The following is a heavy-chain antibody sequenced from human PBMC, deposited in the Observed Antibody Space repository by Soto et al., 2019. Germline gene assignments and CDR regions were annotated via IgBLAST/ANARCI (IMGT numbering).Heavy chain of an antibody. CDR1: SVSISSSNW. CDR2: IYLNGGT. Sequence: QVQLQESGPGLVKPSGTLSLTCAVSSVSISSSNWWSWVRQPPGKGLEWIGQIYLNGGTQYSPSLKSRVTISVDRSKNQLSLELTSVTAADTAVYYCARHGPGHYMDVWGEGTTVTVSS. J-gene: IGHJ6*03. CDR3: ARHGPGHYMDV. V-gene: IGHV4-4*02.